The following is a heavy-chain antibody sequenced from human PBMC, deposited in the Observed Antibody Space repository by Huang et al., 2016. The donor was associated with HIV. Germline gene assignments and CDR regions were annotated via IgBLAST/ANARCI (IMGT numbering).Heavy chain of an antibody. CDR2: INPQSGNS. Sequence: QVQLVQSGAEVRKPGASGKVACKTSGYIFKNHNINWVRQANGQGLGWMACINPQSGNSGFEQKCQGRVTQSINSSITTAYMEVTGLRSEDTAIYYCARGRTPSRRNCGVDCLAAEWGQGTLVTVSP. CDR1: GYIFKNHN. CDR3: ARGRTPSRRNCGVDCLAAE. J-gene: IGHJ4*02. V-gene: IGHV1-8*01. D-gene: IGHD2-21*02.